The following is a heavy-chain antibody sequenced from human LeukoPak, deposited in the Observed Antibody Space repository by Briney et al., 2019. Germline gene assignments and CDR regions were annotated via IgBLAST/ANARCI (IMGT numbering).Heavy chain of an antibody. J-gene: IGHJ6*03. Sequence: GASVKVSCKASGYTFVNYYIHWMRQAPGQGLEWMGIINPGGVSTNYAQKFQGRVTMTSDTPTSTVYMELSSLRSEDTAVYYCARGYGSGSDTPLAYYYYMDVWGKGTTVTISS. CDR3: ARGYGSGSDTPLAYYYYMDV. V-gene: IGHV1-46*01. D-gene: IGHD3-10*01. CDR2: INPGGVST. CDR1: GYTFVNYY.